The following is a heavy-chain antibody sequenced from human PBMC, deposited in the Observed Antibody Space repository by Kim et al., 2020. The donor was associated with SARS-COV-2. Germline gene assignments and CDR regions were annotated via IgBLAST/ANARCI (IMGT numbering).Heavy chain of an antibody. Sequence: SVKVSCKASGCTFSSYAISWVRQAPGQGLEWMGGIIPIFGTANYAQKFQGRVTITADESTSTAYMALSSLKSEDTAVYYFARGRFLELLSHHSYYYGMDVWGQGTTVTVSS. V-gene: IGHV1-69*13. CDR3: ARGRFLELLSHHSYYYGMDV. CDR2: IIPIFGTA. D-gene: IGHD3-3*01. CDR1: GCTFSSYA. J-gene: IGHJ6*02.